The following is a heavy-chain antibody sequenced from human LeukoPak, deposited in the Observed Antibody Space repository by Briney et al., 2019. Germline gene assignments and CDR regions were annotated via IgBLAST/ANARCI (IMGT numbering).Heavy chain of an antibody. J-gene: IGHJ4*02. V-gene: IGHV3-23*01. CDR1: GFTFSSYA. CDR2: ISGSDDFT. Sequence: GGSLRLSCAASGFTFSSYATNWVRQAPGKGLEWVSTISGSDDFTYYADSVKGRFTISRDNSKNTLYLQMNSLSAEDTAVYYCARTVRDYSSYYLDNWGQGTLVTVSS. CDR3: ARTVRDYSSYYLDN. D-gene: IGHD4-11*01.